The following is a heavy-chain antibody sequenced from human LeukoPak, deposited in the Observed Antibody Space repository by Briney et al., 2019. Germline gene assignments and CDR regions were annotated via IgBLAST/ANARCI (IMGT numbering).Heavy chain of an antibody. CDR2: ISSSSSYI. Sequence: NSGGSLRLSCAASGFTFSSYSMNWARQAPGKGLEWVTSISSSSSYIYYADSVKGRFTISRDNAKNSLYLQMNSLRAEDTAVYYCARDDAFDIWGQGTMVTVSS. J-gene: IGHJ3*02. CDR1: GFTFSSYS. CDR3: ARDDAFDI. V-gene: IGHV3-21*01.